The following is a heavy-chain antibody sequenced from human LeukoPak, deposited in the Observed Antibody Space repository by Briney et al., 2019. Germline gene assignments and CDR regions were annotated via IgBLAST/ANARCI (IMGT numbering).Heavy chain of an antibody. D-gene: IGHD3-10*01. J-gene: IGHJ4*02. Sequence: SETLSLTCTVSGYSISRGYYWGWIRQPPGKGLEWIGSIYHSGSTYYNPSLKSRVTISVDTSKNQFSLKLSSVTAADTAVYYCASITMVRGVNYWGQGTLVTVSA. V-gene: IGHV4-38-2*02. CDR2: IYHSGST. CDR3: ASITMVRGVNY. CDR1: GYSISRGYY.